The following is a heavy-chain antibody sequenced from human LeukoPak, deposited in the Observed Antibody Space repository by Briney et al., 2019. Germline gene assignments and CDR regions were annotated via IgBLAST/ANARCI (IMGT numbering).Heavy chain of an antibody. CDR1: GGSISSGGYS. V-gene: IGHV4-31*11. Sequence: PSETLSLTCAVSGGSISSGGYSWSWIRQHPGKGLEWIGYIYYSGSTYYNPSLKSRVTISVDTSKNQFSLKLSSVTAADTAVYYCARDYGDYGLDYWGQGTLVTVSS. J-gene: IGHJ4*02. CDR3: ARDYGDYGLDY. CDR2: IYYSGST. D-gene: IGHD4-17*01.